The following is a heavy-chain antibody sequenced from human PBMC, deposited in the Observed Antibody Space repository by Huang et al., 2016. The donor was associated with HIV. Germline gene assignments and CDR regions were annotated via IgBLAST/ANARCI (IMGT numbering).Heavy chain of an antibody. CDR2: INHSGST. J-gene: IGHJ3*02. CDR1: GGSFIGYY. D-gene: IGHD1-1*01. CDR3: ARERMMSWLDDHDAFDI. Sequence: QVQLQQWGAGLLKPSETLSLTCAVYGGSFIGYYWSWLRQSPGKGLEWIGEINHSGSTNYNPSLKSRLTISVDTSKNQFSLKVRSVTAADTAVYYCARERMMSWLDDHDAFDIWGQVTMVTVSS. V-gene: IGHV4-34*01.